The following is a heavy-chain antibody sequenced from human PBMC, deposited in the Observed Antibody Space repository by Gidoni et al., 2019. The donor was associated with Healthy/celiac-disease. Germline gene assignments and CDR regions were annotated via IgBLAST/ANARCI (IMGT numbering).Heavy chain of an antibody. Sequence: EVQLVESGGGLVKPGGSLRLSCAVSGFTFSTAWMSWVRQAPGKGLEWVGRIKRKTDGGTTDYAARVKGRFTISRDDSKNTLYLQMNSLKTEDTAVYYCTTAGQWGSWFDPWGQGTLVTVSS. V-gene: IGHV3-15*01. D-gene: IGHD3-16*01. CDR1: GFTFSTAW. CDR3: TTAGQWGSWFDP. CDR2: IKRKTDGGTT. J-gene: IGHJ5*02.